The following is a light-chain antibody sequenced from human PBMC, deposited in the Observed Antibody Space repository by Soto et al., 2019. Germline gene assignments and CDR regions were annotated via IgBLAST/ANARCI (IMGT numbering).Light chain of an antibody. CDR1: QSVSGN. V-gene: IGKV3-15*01. CDR3: QQYNNWPMT. CDR2: GAS. J-gene: IGKJ1*01. Sequence: EIVMTQSPATLSVSPGDRATLSCRASQSVSGNLAWYQQKPGQAPRLLIYGASARATGIPARFSGSGSGTDFTLTISSLQSEDFAVYYCQQYNNWPMTFGQGTKVEIK.